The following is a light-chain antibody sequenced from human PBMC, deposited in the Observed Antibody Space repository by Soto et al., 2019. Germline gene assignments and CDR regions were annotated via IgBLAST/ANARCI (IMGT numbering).Light chain of an antibody. J-gene: IGLJ2*01. Sequence: QSVLTQPPSVSAAPGQKVTISCSGSSSNVGSHYVSWYQQLPETAPKLLIYDNNKRPSGIPDRFSGSKSGTSATLGITGLQTGDEDDYYCGTWDSSLSAGVFGGGTKVTVL. CDR3: GTWDSSLSAGV. CDR1: SSNVGSHY. V-gene: IGLV1-51*01. CDR2: DNN.